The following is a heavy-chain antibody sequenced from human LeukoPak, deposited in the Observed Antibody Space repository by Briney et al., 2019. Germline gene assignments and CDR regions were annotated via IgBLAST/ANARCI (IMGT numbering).Heavy chain of an antibody. CDR1: GVSISSSNW. Sequence: SETLSLTCAVSGVSISSSNWWNWVRQPPGKGLEWIGEIYHTGSTNYNPSLKSRVTISVDKSKNQFPLKLSSVTAADTAVYFCARDGGSFARGALVSWGQGTLVTVSP. CDR3: ARDGGSFARGALVS. CDR2: IYHTGST. D-gene: IGHD3-10*01. J-gene: IGHJ5*02. V-gene: IGHV4-4*02.